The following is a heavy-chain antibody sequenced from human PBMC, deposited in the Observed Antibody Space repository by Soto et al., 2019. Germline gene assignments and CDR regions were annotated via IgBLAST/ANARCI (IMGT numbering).Heavy chain of an antibody. CDR2: ISYDGSNK. CDR1: GLTFSSYG. D-gene: IGHD3-3*01. Sequence: PGGSLRLSCAAYGLTFSSYGMHWVRQAPGKGLEWVAVISYDGSNKYHADSVKGRFTISRDNSKTTLYLQMNSLRVEDTAVYYCAKDNYYVFWSGYRGDAFNIWGPGTMVTVSS. J-gene: IGHJ3*02. CDR3: AKDNYYVFWSGYRGDAFNI. V-gene: IGHV3-30*18.